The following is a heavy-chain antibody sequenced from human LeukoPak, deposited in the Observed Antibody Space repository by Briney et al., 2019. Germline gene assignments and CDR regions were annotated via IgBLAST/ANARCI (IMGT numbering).Heavy chain of an antibody. CDR3: ARGTVGSNAFDI. Sequence: RWASVKVSCKASGYTFTGYYMHWVRQAPGQGLEWMGWINPNSGGTNYAQKFQGRVTMTRDTSISTAYMELSRLRSDDTAVYYCARGTVGSNAFDIWGQGTMVTVSS. D-gene: IGHD6-13*01. V-gene: IGHV1-2*02. CDR2: INPNSGGT. J-gene: IGHJ3*02. CDR1: GYTFTGYY.